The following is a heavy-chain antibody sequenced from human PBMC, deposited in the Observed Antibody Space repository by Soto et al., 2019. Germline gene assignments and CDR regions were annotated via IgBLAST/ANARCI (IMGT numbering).Heavy chain of an antibody. Sequence: ASETLSLTCTVSGGSISSYYWSWIRQPPGKGLEWIGYIYYSGSTNYNPSLKSRVTISVDTSKNQFSLKLSSVTAADTAVYYCARDRGYSSSWYRAGESVMGVWGKGTTVTVSS. D-gene: IGHD6-13*01. J-gene: IGHJ6*03. V-gene: IGHV4-59*01. CDR3: ARDRGYSSSWYRAGESVMGV. CDR1: GGSISSYY. CDR2: IYYSGST.